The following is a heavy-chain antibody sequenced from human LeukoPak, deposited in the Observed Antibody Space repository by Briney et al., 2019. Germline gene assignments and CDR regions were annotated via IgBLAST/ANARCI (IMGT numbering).Heavy chain of an antibody. J-gene: IGHJ6*03. V-gene: IGHV3-11*04. Sequence: GGSLRLSCAASGFTFSDYYMSWIRQAPGKGLEWVSYISSSGSTIYYADSVKGRFTISRDNAKNTLYLQMNSLRADDTAVYYCARVRCSGGSCRKNYYYYMDVWGKGTTVTISS. CDR1: GFTFSDYY. CDR2: ISSSGSTI. CDR3: ARVRCSGGSCRKNYYYYMDV. D-gene: IGHD2-15*01.